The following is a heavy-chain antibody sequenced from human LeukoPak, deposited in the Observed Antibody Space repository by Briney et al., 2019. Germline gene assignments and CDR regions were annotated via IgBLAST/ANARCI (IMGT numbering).Heavy chain of an antibody. J-gene: IGHJ4*02. Sequence: PGGSLRLSCAASGFTFDDYAMHWVRQAPGKGLEWVSLISGAGGSTYYADSVKGRFTISRDNSKNSLYLQMNSLRTEDTALYYCAKERGSSSFLVYWGQGTLVTVSS. V-gene: IGHV3-43*02. CDR3: AKERGSSSFLVY. CDR1: GFTFDDYA. CDR2: ISGAGGST. D-gene: IGHD6-13*01.